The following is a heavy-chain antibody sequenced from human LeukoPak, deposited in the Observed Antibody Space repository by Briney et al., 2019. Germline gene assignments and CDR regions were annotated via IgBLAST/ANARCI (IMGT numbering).Heavy chain of an antibody. CDR2: IDGGGSSI. D-gene: IGHD3-22*01. CDR1: GFTFSYHW. Sequence: GGSLRLSCAASGFTFSYHWMHWVRQVPGKGPVWVSRIDGGGSSISYADSVKGRFSVSRDNGKSNLYLHMNSLRVEDTGVYYCARGPGSSGGAYVGDYWGHGSLVTVSS. CDR3: ARGPGSSGGAYVGDY. J-gene: IGHJ4*01. V-gene: IGHV3-74*01.